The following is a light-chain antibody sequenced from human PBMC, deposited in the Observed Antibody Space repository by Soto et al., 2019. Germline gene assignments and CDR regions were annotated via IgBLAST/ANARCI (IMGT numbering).Light chain of an antibody. CDR1: QSISSY. V-gene: IGKV1-39*01. CDR2: GAS. Sequence: DIQMTQSPSSLSASIGDRVTITCRASQSISSYLNWYQQKPGKAPYLLIYGASSLQSGVPSRFSGSGSGTDFTLTISSLQPEDFATYYCQQSYSTSITFGQGTRLEIK. J-gene: IGKJ5*01. CDR3: QQSYSTSIT.